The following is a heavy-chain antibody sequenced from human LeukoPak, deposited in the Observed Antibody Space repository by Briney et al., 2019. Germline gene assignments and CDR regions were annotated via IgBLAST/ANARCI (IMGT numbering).Heavy chain of an antibody. CDR3: TTKVIRGNSGDDYDD. J-gene: IGHJ4*02. Sequence: PGGSLRLSCAASGVTLRSYGMHWVRQAPGKGLEWVALISSDGNDKLYGDSVKGRFTSSRDDSKSTLYLQMNSLRVEDTAVYYCTTKVIRGNSGDDYDDWGQGTLVTVSS. V-gene: IGHV3-30*03. CDR1: GVTLRSYG. CDR2: ISSDGNDK. D-gene: IGHD5-12*01.